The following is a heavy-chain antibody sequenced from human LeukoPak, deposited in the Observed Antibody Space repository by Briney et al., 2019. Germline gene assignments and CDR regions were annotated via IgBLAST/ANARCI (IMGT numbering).Heavy chain of an antibody. D-gene: IGHD3-22*01. CDR2: INPNSGGT. CDR1: GYTFTGYY. CDR3: ARENPPGYYDSSSEGP. Sequence: ASVKVSCKASGYTFTGYYMHWVRQAPGQGLEWMGWINPNSGGTNYAQKFQGRVTMTRDTSISTAYMELSRLRSDDTAVYYCARENPPGYYDSSSEGPWGQGTLVTVSS. J-gene: IGHJ5*02. V-gene: IGHV1-2*02.